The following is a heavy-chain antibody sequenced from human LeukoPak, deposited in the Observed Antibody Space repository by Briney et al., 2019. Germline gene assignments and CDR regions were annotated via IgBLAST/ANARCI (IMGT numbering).Heavy chain of an antibody. V-gene: IGHV1-2*02. Sequence: ASVKVSCKAFGYTFTDYYMHWVRQAPGQGLEWMGWINPNAGGTDYAQKFQGRVTMTRDTSISTAYMELSRLRSDVTAVYYCVPGSSVGQGSQSYYDKSTYFDYWGQGTLVTVSS. CDR2: INPNAGGT. CDR3: VPGSSVGQGSQSYYDKSTYFDY. CDR1: GYTFTDYY. D-gene: IGHD3-16*01. J-gene: IGHJ4*02.